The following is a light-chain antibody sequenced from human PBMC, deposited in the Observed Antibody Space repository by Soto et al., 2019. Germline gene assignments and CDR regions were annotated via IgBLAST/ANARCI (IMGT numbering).Light chain of an antibody. CDR2: DVY. CDR3: SSHSSSGTLEV. Sequence: QSALTQPASVSGSPGQSITISCAGTSSDVGGSNYVSRYQQHPGKAPKLMIYDVYNRPSGISNRFSGSKSGNTASLTISGLQAEDEADYYCSSHSSSGTLEVFGAGTKVTVL. V-gene: IGLV2-14*03. J-gene: IGLJ2*01. CDR1: SSDVGGSNY.